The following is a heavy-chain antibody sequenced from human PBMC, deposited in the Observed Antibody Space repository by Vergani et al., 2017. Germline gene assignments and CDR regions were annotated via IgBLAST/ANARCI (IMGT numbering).Heavy chain of an antibody. CDR3: ASSRVAGRVI. Sequence: QVQLQESGPGLVKPSETLSLTCTVSGGSVSSGSYYWGWIRQPAGKGLEWIGYIYYSGRTHYNPSLKSRVTISVDTSKNQFSLKLSSVTAADTAVYYCASSRVAGRVIWGQGTLVTVSS. J-gene: IGHJ4*02. CDR1: GGSVSSGSYY. V-gene: IGHV4-61*10. CDR2: IYYSGRT. D-gene: IGHD3-10*01.